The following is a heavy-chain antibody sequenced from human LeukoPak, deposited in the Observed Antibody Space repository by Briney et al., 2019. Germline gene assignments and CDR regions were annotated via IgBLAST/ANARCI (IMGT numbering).Heavy chain of an antibody. V-gene: IGHV4-61*02. CDR3: ARLLEVSSTLDP. D-gene: IGHD5/OR15-5a*01. CDR1: GGAISSGSYY. J-gene: IGHJ5*02. Sequence: SQTLSLTCTVSGGAISSGSYYWSWIRQPAGKGLEWIGRVYASGNTNYNPSLKSRITISIDTSQNQFSLMLSSVTAADTAVYYCARLLEVSSTLDPWGQGTLVTVSS. CDR2: VYASGNT.